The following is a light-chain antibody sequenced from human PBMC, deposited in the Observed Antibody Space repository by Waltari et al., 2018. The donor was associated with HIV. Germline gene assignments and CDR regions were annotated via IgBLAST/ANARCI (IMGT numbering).Light chain of an antibody. CDR1: SSDVGGYNS. Sequence: QSALTQPASVSGSPGQSITISCTGTSSDVGGYNSVHWYQRHPGKAPKLMIYEVSNRPSGVSNRFSGSKSGNAASLTISGLQAEDEADYYCSSYTSSSTPYVFGTGTEVTVL. V-gene: IGLV2-14*01. CDR3: SSYTSSSTPYV. CDR2: EVS. J-gene: IGLJ1*01.